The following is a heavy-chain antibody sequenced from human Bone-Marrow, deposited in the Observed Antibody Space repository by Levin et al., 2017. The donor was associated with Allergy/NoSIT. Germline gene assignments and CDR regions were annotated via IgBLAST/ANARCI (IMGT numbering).Heavy chain of an antibody. Sequence: GESLKISCAASGFTFSSSVMNWVRQAPGKGLEWVSAISGDGSSSYYQDSVKGRFTISRDTSKNTMYLRMNSLRAEDTTIYCCAKDAHGRDQPHAYDIWGLGTVVSVSS. CDR1: GFTFSSSV. D-gene: IGHD2-2*01. V-gene: IGHV3-23*01. CDR2: ISGDGSSS. CDR3: AKDAHGRDQPHAYDI. J-gene: IGHJ3*02.